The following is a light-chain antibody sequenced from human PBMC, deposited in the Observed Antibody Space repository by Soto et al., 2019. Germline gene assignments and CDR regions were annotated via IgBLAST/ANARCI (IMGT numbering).Light chain of an antibody. V-gene: IGLV2-14*01. CDR1: SSDVGGYNH. J-gene: IGLJ1*01. Sequence: QSALTQPASVSGSPGQSITISCTGTSSDVGGYNHVSWYQQHPGKAPKVMIYEVSNRPSGVSNRFSGSKPGNTASLTISGLQAEDEADYYCSSYTSSTTQYVFGTGTKVTVL. CDR2: EVS. CDR3: SSYTSSTTQYV.